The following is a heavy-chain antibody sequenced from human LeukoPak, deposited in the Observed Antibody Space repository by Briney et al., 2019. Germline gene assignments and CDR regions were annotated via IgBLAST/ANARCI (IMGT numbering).Heavy chain of an antibody. CDR3: ARVRYSSGWSRKGDAFDI. Sequence: PGGSLRLSCAASVFTVSSNYMSWVRQAPGKGLEWVSVIYSGGSTYYADSVKGRFTISRDNSKNTLYLQMNSLRAEDTAVYYCARVRYSSGWSRKGDAFDIWGQGTMVTVSS. CDR1: VFTVSSNY. J-gene: IGHJ3*02. V-gene: IGHV3-53*01. CDR2: IYSGGST. D-gene: IGHD6-19*01.